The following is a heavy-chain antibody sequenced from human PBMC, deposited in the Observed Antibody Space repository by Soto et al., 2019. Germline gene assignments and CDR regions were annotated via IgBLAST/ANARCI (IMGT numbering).Heavy chain of an antibody. Sequence: GGSLRLSCAASGFTFSSYAMSWVRQAPGKGLEWVSAISGSGGSTYYADSVKGRFTISRDNSKNTLYLQMNSLRAEDTAVYYCAKDCDFWSGYPLTPIDYWGQGTLVTVSS. D-gene: IGHD3-3*01. CDR3: AKDCDFWSGYPLTPIDY. J-gene: IGHJ4*02. V-gene: IGHV3-23*01. CDR2: ISGSGGST. CDR1: GFTFSSYA.